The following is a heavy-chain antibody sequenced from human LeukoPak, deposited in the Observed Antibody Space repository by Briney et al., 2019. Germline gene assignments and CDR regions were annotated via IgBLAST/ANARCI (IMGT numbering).Heavy chain of an antibody. J-gene: IGHJ5*02. CDR3: ARGGAYSSSLYARFDP. CDR2: ITHSGST. V-gene: IGHV4-34*01. CDR1: GGSFSGYY. Sequence: SETLSLTCAVYGGSFSGYYWNWIRQPPGKGLEWIGEITHSGSTNCNPSLKSRVTMSVDTSKNQFSLKLNSVTAADTAVYYCARGGAYSSSLYARFDPWGQGTLVTVSS. D-gene: IGHD6-13*01.